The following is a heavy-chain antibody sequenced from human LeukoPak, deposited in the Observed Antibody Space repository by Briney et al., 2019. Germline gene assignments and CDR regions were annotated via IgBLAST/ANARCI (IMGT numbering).Heavy chain of an antibody. D-gene: IGHD2-2*01. Sequence: SGTLSLTCAVSGGSISSSNWWSWVRQPPGKGLEWIGEIYHSGSTNYNPSLKSRVTISVDKSKNQFSLKLSSVTAADTAVYYCARARYCSSTSCPWGMDVWGQGTTVTVSS. CDR2: IYHSGST. J-gene: IGHJ6*02. CDR3: ARARYCSSTSCPWGMDV. V-gene: IGHV4-4*02. CDR1: GGSISSSNW.